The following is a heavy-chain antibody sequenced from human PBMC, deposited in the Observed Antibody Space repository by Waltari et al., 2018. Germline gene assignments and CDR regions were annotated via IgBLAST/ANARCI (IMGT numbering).Heavy chain of an antibody. J-gene: IGHJ4*02. CDR3: ARGSGGYWY. CDR2: INQSGST. Sequence: QVQLQQWGAGLLKPSETLSLTCAVYGGSFSGYYWSWIRQPPGKGLEWIGEINQSGSTNYNPSLKRRVTISVDTSKNQFSLKLSSVTAADTAVYYCARGSGGYWYWGQGTLVTVSS. D-gene: IGHD2-21*01. V-gene: IGHV4-34*01. CDR1: GGSFSGYY.